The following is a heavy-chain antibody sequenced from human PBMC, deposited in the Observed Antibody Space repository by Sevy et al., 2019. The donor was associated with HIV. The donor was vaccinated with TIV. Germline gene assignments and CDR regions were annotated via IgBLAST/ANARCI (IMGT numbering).Heavy chain of an antibody. J-gene: IGHJ4*02. D-gene: IGHD6-25*01. CDR2: ISSSSSSYI. V-gene: IGHV3-21*01. CDR3: ARDLGPMGGPRYFDY. Sequence: GGSLRLSCAASGFTFSSYSMNWVRQAPGKGLEWVSSISSSSSSYIYYADSVKGRFTISRDNAKNSLYLQMNSLRAEDTAVYYCARDLGPMGGPRYFDYWGQGTLVTVSS. CDR1: GFTFSSYS.